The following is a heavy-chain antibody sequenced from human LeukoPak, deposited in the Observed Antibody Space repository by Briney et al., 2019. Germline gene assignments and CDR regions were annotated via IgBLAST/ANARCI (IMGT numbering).Heavy chain of an antibody. J-gene: IGHJ4*02. D-gene: IGHD1-26*01. Sequence: GASVKVSCKASGGTFSSYAISWVRQAPGQGLEWMGRIIPIFGTANYAQKFQGRVTITTDESTSTAYMELSSLRSEDTAVYYCARDRRTEVGATDGNDYWGQGTLVTVSS. CDR2: IIPIFGTA. CDR1: GGTFSSYA. V-gene: IGHV1-69*05. CDR3: ARDRRTEVGATDGNDY.